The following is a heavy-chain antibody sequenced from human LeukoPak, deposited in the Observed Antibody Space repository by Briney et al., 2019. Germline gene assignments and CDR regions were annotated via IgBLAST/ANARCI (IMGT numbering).Heavy chain of an antibody. CDR3: ARLTHSYYSDTSGYYPYYYMDV. V-gene: IGHV4-39*02. CDR2: ISYSGST. J-gene: IGHJ6*03. Sequence: PSETLSLTCTVSGGSISSSDYYWGWIRQSPGKGLEWIGRISYSGSTYYNPSLKSRVTISVDTSKNHFSLRLSSVTAADTAVYYCARLTHSYYSDTSGYYPYYYMDVCGKGTTVTVSS. D-gene: IGHD3-22*01. CDR1: GGSISSSDYY.